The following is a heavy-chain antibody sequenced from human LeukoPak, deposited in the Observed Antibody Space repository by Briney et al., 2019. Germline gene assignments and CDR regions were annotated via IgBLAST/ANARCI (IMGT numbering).Heavy chain of an antibody. Sequence: GGSLRLSCAASGFTLSSNHMSWVRQAPGKGREWVSVIYRGGSTYYADSVKDRFTIYRDNSKNTLYLQINSLRAEDTAVYYCANEGGYHNSFDYWGQGTLVTVSS. V-gene: IGHV3-53*01. CDR3: ANEGGYHNSFDY. D-gene: IGHD5-12*01. CDR2: IYRGGST. CDR1: GFTLSSNH. J-gene: IGHJ4*02.